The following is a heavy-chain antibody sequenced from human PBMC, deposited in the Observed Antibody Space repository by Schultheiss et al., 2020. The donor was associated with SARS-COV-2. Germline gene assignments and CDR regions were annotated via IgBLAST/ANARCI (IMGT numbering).Heavy chain of an antibody. Sequence: ASVKVSCKASGYIFTGYYMHWVRQAPGQGLEWMGRINPNSGGTNYAQKFQGRVTMTTDILTSTAFLELRRLRSDDTAVYYCARDAYEGIVAEPGALGYSYYGMDVWGQGTSVTVSS. CDR3: ARDAYEGIVAEPGALGYSYYGMDV. CDR1: GYIFTGYY. J-gene: IGHJ6*01. V-gene: IGHV1-2*06. D-gene: IGHD2-2*01. CDR2: INPNSGGT.